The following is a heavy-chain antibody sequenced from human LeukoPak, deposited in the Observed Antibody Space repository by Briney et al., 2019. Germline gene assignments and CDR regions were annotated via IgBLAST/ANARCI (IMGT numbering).Heavy chain of an antibody. Sequence: SETLSLTCTVSGGSISSYYWSWIRQPPGKGLEWIGFIFYSGTTNYNPSLKSRVTISVDTSKNQFSLKLSSVTAADTAVYYCARHLVRGVIIKPNFDYWGQGTLVTVSS. CDR2: IFYSGTT. D-gene: IGHD3-10*01. CDR1: GGSISSYY. CDR3: ARHLVRGVIIKPNFDY. J-gene: IGHJ4*02. V-gene: IGHV4-59*01.